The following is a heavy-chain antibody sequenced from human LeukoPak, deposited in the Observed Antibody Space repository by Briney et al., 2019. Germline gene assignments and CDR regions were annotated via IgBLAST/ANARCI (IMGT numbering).Heavy chain of an antibody. J-gene: IGHJ4*02. CDR1: GGSLSSGGYY. CDR3: ARAILIYDSSGYYSLFFDY. D-gene: IGHD3-22*01. V-gene: IGHV4-31*03. Sequence: SETLSLTCTVSGGSLSSGGYYWGWIRQHPGRGLEGVGYIYYSGSTYYNPSLKRRVTISVDTSKTQFSLKLSSVTAADTAVYYCARAILIYDSSGYYSLFFDYWGQGTLVTVSS. CDR2: IYYSGST.